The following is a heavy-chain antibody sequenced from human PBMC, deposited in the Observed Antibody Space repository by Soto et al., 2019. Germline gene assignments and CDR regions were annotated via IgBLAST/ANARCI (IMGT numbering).Heavy chain of an antibody. CDR3: ARDSPRSLYCSGGSCYSDY. D-gene: IGHD2-15*01. J-gene: IGHJ4*02. CDR2: ISSSSSYI. CDR1: GFTFSSYS. Sequence: GGSLRLSCAASGFTFSSYSMNWVRQAPGNGLEWVSSISSSSSYIYYADSVKGRFTISRDNAKNSLYLQMNSLRAEDTAVYYCARDSPRSLYCSGGSCYSDYWGQGTLVTVSS. V-gene: IGHV3-21*01.